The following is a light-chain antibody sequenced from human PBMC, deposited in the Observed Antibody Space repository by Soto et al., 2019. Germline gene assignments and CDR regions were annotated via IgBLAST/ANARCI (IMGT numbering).Light chain of an antibody. CDR1: QSVSSS. Sequence: EIVLTQSPATLSLSPGERATLSCRASQSVSSSLAWYQQKPGQAPRLLIYDASNRATGIPARFSGSGSGTDFTLTISSLEPEDVAVYYCQQRSNWRHTFGGGTKVEIK. V-gene: IGKV3-11*01. J-gene: IGKJ4*01. CDR3: QQRSNWRHT. CDR2: DAS.